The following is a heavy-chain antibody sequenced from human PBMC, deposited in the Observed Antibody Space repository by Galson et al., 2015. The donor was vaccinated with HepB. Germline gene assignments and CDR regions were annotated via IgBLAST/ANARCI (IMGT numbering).Heavy chain of an antibody. CDR2: IKHDGSEK. V-gene: IGHV3-7*03. D-gene: IGHD4-11*01. Sequence: SLRLSCAASGFTFGSFWMTWVRQAPGKGLEWVANIKHDGSEKHYVAAVMGRFTISRDNAKKSLYLQMNSLRAEDTAVYYCARTRGSDYWGQGTLVTVSS. CDR3: ARTRGSDY. CDR1: GFTFGSFW. J-gene: IGHJ4*02.